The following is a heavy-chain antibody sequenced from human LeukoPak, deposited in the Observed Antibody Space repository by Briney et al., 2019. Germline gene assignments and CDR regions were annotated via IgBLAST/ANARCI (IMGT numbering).Heavy chain of an antibody. V-gene: IGHV4-59*01. CDR1: GGPISSYY. CDR2: IFHSGTT. CDR3: ARDGSGGDYYYMDV. D-gene: IGHD1-26*01. Sequence: SETLSLTCTVSGGPISSYYWSWIRQPPGKGLEWVGYIFHSGTTKYNPSLKSRVTISMDTSVSQFSLKLNSVTAADSAVYFCARDGSGGDYYYMDVWGKGTTVIVSS. J-gene: IGHJ6*03.